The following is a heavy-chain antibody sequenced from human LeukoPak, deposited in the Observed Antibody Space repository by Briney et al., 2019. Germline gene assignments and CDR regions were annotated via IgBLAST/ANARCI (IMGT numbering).Heavy chain of an antibody. J-gene: IGHJ5*02. D-gene: IGHD2-2*01. CDR3: AVKRGNYCSRTSCYHYNWFDP. V-gene: IGHV1-8*01. CDR1: GYTFTSYD. Sequence: GASVKVSCKASGYTFTSYDINWVRQATGQGPEGMGWMNPISGNTDYAQKFQGRVTMTRNTSISKDYIELRRLRSEDKAVYYCAVKRGNYCSRTSCYHYNWFDPWGQGTLVTVSS. CDR2: MNPISGNT.